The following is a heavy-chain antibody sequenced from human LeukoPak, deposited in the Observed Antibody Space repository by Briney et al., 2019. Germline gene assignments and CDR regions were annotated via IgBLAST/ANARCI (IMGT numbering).Heavy chain of an antibody. V-gene: IGHV3-66*01. CDR3: ARAPLTIFGVVWSKTPSRTAYYFDY. D-gene: IGHD3-3*01. CDR2: IYSGGST. Sequence: PGGSLRLSCAASGFTVSSNYMSWVRQAPGKGLEWVSVIYSGGSTYYADSVKGRFTISRDNAKNSLYLQMNSLRAEDTAVYYCARAPLTIFGVVWSKTPSRTAYYFDYWGQGTLVTVSS. CDR1: GFTVSSNY. J-gene: IGHJ4*02.